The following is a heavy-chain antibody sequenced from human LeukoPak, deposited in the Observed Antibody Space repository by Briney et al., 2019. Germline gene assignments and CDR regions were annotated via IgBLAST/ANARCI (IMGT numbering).Heavy chain of an antibody. CDR3: ARRSSRDGYNYDFDN. V-gene: IGHV5-51*01. CDR2: ISPGDSDT. D-gene: IGHD5-24*01. J-gene: IGHJ4*02. CDR1: GYSFTTYR. Sequence: GESLKISCKGSGYSFTTYRIGWVRQMPGKGLEWMGVISPGDSDTRYSPSFQGQVTISADKSISTAYLQWSSLKASDTAMYYCARRSSRDGYNYDFDNWGQGTLVTVSS.